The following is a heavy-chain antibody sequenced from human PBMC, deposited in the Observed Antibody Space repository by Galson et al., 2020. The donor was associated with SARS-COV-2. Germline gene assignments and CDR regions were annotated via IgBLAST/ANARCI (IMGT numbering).Heavy chain of an antibody. CDR2: IYYSGGT. CDR3: ARLVTAAAIGGNWFDP. Sequence: SETLSLTCNVSGGSISSSSYYWGWIRQPPGKGLEWIGTIYYSGGTYYNPSLKSRVTISVDTSKNQFSLKLSSVTAADTAVYYCARLVTAAAIGGNWFDPWGQGTLVTVSS. V-gene: IGHV4-39*01. CDR1: GGSISSSSYY. D-gene: IGHD2-2*01. J-gene: IGHJ5*02.